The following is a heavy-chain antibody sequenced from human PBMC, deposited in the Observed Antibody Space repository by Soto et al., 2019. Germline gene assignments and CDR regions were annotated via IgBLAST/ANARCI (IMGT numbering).Heavy chain of an antibody. CDR2: ISWNSGSI. CDR3: AKAGCSGTTCYSNY. V-gene: IGHV3-9*01. CDR1: GFTFDDYA. Sequence: VQLVESGGGLVQPGRSLRLSCAASGFTFDDYAMHWVRQAPGKGLEWVSGISWNSGSIGYADSVKGRFTISRDNAKNSLYLQMNSLRAEDTALYYCAKAGCSGTTCYSNYWGQGTLVTVSS. D-gene: IGHD2-15*01. J-gene: IGHJ4*02.